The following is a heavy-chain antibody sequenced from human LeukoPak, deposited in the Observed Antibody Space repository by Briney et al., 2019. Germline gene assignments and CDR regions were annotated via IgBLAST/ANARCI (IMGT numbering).Heavy chain of an antibody. CDR1: GFTFDDYA. J-gene: IGHJ3*02. V-gene: IGHV3-9*01. Sequence: GRSLRLSCAASGFTFDDYAMHWVRQAPGKGLEWVSGISWNSGSIGYADSVKGRFTISRGNAKNSLYLQMNSLRAEDTALYYCAKDSSGSYRDDAFDIWGQGTMVTVSS. CDR3: AKDSSGSYRDDAFDI. CDR2: ISWNSGSI. D-gene: IGHD1-26*01.